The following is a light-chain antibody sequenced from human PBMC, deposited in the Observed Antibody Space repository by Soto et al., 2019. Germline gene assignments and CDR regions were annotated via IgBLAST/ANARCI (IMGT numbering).Light chain of an antibody. Sequence: DIQMTQSPSTLSASVGDRVTITCRASQSISSWLAWYQRKPGKASKLLIYKASSLESGVPSRFSGSGSGTEFTLTISSLQPDDFATYYCQQYNSYSTFGQGTKVEIK. J-gene: IGKJ1*01. CDR1: QSISSW. CDR2: KAS. CDR3: QQYNSYST. V-gene: IGKV1-5*03.